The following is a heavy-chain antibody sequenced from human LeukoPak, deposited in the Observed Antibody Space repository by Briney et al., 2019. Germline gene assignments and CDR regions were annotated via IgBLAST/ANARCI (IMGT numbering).Heavy chain of an antibody. CDR2: IYYSGST. CDR3: ARDMATRSNWFDP. J-gene: IGHJ5*02. CDR1: GGSISSYY. Sequence: SETLSLTCTASGGSISSYYWSWIRQPPGKGLEWIGYIYYSGSTNYNPSLKSRVTISVDTSKNHFSLKLSSVTAADTAVYYCARDMATRSNWFDPWGQGTLVTVSS. V-gene: IGHV4-59*01. D-gene: IGHD5-24*01.